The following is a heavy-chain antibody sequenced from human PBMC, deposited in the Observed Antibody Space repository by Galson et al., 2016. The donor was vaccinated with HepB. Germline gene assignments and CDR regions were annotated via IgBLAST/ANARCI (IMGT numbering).Heavy chain of an antibody. CDR1: GGPFSGYG. J-gene: IGHJ6*02. Sequence: SVKVSCKASGGPFSGYGFNWVRQAPGQGLEWMGGIIAFFGTTYYAQKFQGRVTISADKYTATAYMEVRSLRSEDTAVYYCAREVRPAPRPGTYQHLGMAVWGQGTMVTVSS. CDR2: IIAFFGTT. D-gene: IGHD2-2*01. V-gene: IGHV1-69*06. CDR3: AREVRPAPRPGTYQHLGMAV.